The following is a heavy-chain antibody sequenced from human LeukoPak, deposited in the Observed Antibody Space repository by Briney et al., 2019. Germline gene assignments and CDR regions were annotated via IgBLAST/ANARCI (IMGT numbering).Heavy chain of an antibody. V-gene: IGHV4-59*01. Sequence: LRLSCAASGFTFDDYAMHWIRQPPGKGLEWIGYIYDSGSTNYNPSLKSRVTISVDTSKNQFSLNVRSVTAADTAVYYCARGPDSSGYWPFDFWGQGTLVTVSS. CDR1: GFTFDDYA. D-gene: IGHD3-22*01. CDR2: IYDSGST. CDR3: ARGPDSSGYWPFDF. J-gene: IGHJ4*02.